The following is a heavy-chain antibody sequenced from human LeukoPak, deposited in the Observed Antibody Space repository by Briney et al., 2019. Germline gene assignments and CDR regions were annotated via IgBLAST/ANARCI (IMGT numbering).Heavy chain of an antibody. V-gene: IGHV2-5*02. CDR1: GFSLTTRGVA. J-gene: IGHJ4*02. CDR3: AHSGVGPGDY. Sequence: SGPTLVNPTQTLTLTCTFSGFSLTTRGVAVGWIRQTPGKVLEWLALIYWDDDKRYSPSLRSRLTITKDTSKDQVVLTMTNMDPVDTGTYYCAHSGVGPGDYWGQGTLVTVPS. D-gene: IGHD3-3*01. CDR2: IYWDDDK.